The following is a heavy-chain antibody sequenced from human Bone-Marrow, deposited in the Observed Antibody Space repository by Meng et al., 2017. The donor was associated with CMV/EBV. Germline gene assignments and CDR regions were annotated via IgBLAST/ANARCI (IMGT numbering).Heavy chain of an antibody. CDR3: ARRYSSGWYDH. Sequence: SETLSLTCAVYGGSFSGYYWSWIRQPPGKGLEWIGEINHSGSTNYNPSLKSRVTISVDTSKNQFSLKLSSVTAADTAVYYGARRYSSGWYDHWGQGTLVTVSS. CDR2: INHSGST. V-gene: IGHV4-34*01. D-gene: IGHD6-19*01. J-gene: IGHJ4*02. CDR1: GGSFSGYY.